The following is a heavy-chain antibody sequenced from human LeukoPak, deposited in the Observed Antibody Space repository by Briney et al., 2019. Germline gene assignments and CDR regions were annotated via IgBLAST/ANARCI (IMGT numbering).Heavy chain of an antibody. CDR2: IYYSGST. D-gene: IGHD3-9*01. CDR3: ARQTGYLAY. CDR1: GGSISDYY. Sequence: SETLSLTCTVSGGSISDYYWSWIRQPPGKGLEWIGHIYYSGSTNYNPSLKSRVTISVDTSKNQSSLKLSSVTAADTAVYFCARQTGYLAYWGQGTLVTVSS. J-gene: IGHJ4*02. V-gene: IGHV4-59*08.